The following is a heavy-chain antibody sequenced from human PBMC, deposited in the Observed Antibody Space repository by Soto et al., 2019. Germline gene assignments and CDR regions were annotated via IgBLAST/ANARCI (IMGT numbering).Heavy chain of an antibody. J-gene: IGHJ5*02. Sequence: SETLSLTCAVYGGSFSGYYWSWIRQPPGKGLEWIGEINHSGSTNYNPSLKSRVTISVDTSKNQFSLKLSSVTAADTAVYYCARGSAGYFDSHWFDPWGQGTLVTVSS. D-gene: IGHD3-9*01. V-gene: IGHV4-34*01. CDR1: GGSFSGYY. CDR3: ARGSAGYFDSHWFDP. CDR2: INHSGST.